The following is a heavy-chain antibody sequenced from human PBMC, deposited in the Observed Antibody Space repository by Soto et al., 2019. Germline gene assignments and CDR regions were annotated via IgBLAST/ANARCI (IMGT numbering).Heavy chain of an antibody. CDR3: ARDPDSSCYYYFDY. V-gene: IGHV3-64*01. CDR1: GFTFSSYA. CDR2: ISSYGGST. Sequence: PGGSLSLSCAACGFTFSSYAMHWVCEAPGKGVEYVSAISSYGGSTYYANSVKGRFTISRDNSKNTLYLQMGSLRAEDMAVYYCARDPDSSCYYYFDYWGQGTLFTVSS. J-gene: IGHJ4*02. D-gene: IGHD3-22*01.